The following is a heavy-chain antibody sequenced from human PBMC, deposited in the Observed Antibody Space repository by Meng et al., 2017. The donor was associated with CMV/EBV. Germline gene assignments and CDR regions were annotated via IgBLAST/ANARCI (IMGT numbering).Heavy chain of an antibody. V-gene: IGHV3-7*03. CDR2: IKQDGSEK. D-gene: IGHD3-3*01. Sequence: GESLKISCAASGFTFSSYWMSWVRQAPGKGLEWVANIKQDGSEKYYVDSVKGRFTISRDNSKNTLYLQMNSLRAEDTAVYYCAATYYDFWRYGMDVWGQGTTVTVSS. J-gene: IGHJ6*02. CDR1: GFTFSSYW. CDR3: AATYYDFWRYGMDV.